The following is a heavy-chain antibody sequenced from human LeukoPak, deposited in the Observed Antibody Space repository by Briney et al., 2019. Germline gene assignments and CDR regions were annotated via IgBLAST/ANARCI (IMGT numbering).Heavy chain of an antibody. Sequence: GASVKVSCKASGYTFTGYYMHWVRQAPGQGLEWMGWINPNSGGTNYAQKFQGRVTMTRDTSISTAYMELSRLRSDDTAVYYCARGLTAMVTGFDYWGQGTLVTVSS. D-gene: IGHD5-18*01. CDR3: ARGLTAMVTGFDY. CDR1: GYTFTGYY. V-gene: IGHV1-2*02. J-gene: IGHJ4*02. CDR2: INPNSGGT.